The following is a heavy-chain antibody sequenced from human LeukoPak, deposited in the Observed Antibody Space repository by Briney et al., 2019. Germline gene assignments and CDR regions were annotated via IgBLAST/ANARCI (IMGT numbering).Heavy chain of an antibody. CDR2: ISRSGGST. CDR1: GFTFSSYA. J-gene: IGHJ3*02. V-gene: IGHV3-23*01. D-gene: IGHD1-1*01. CDR3: AKSLLTTATGTGRAFDI. Sequence: PGGSLRLSCAASGFTFSSYAMSWVRQAPGKGLEWVSAISRSGGSTYYADSVKGRFTISRDNSKNTLYLQMNSLRAEDTAVYYCAKSLLTTATGTGRAFDIWGQGTMVTVSS.